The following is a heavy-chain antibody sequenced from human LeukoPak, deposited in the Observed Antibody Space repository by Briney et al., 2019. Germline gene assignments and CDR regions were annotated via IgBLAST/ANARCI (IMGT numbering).Heavy chain of an antibody. Sequence: SETLSLTCTVSGGSISSYYWSWIRQPPGKGLEWIGYIYYSGSTNYNPSLKSRVTISVDTSKNQFSLNLSSVTAADTAVYYCATYRYSSEFDPWGQGTLVTVSS. D-gene: IGHD6-19*01. CDR2: IYYSGST. J-gene: IGHJ5*02. CDR3: ATYRYSSEFDP. CDR1: GGSISSYY. V-gene: IGHV4-59*08.